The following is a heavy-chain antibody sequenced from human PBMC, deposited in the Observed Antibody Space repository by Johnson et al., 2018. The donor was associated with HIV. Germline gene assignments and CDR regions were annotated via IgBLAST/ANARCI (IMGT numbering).Heavy chain of an antibody. J-gene: IGHJ3*02. V-gene: IGHV3-11*04. Sequence: VQLVESGGGLVKPGGSLRLSCAASGVTFSDYYMNWIRQAPGKGLEWVSYISRGGNTIYYADSVKGRFSISRDNAKNSLYLQMNSLRAEDTAVYYCASSSPSDYAFDIWGQGTLVTVSS. CDR1: GVTFSDYY. D-gene: IGHD6-6*01. CDR2: ISRGGNTI. CDR3: ASSSPSDYAFDI.